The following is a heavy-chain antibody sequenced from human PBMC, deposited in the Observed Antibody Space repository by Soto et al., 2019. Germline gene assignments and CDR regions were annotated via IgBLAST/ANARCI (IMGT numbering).Heavy chain of an antibody. Sequence: GGSLRLSCAASGFNVGAFAVNWARQAPGKGLEWVSGISVSDAFIYYADSVRGRFSISRDASENILYLQMNSLRVDDTALYYCTRETVAGITGLDYWGPGTLVTVSS. D-gene: IGHD1-20*01. CDR3: TRETVAGITGLDY. CDR1: GFNVGAFA. J-gene: IGHJ4*02. CDR2: ISVSDAFI. V-gene: IGHV3-23*01.